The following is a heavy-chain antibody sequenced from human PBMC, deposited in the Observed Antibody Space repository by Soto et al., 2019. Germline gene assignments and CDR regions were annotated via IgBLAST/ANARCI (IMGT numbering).Heavy chain of an antibody. D-gene: IGHD4-4*01. J-gene: IGHJ6*02. CDR2: IKSKTDGVTT. Sequence: PGGSLRLSCAASGFTFSNALMSWVRQAPGKGLEWVDRIKSKTDGVTTDYAAPVKGRFTISRDDSKNTLYLQMNSLKTEDTAVYYCTTDTVTTYGMDVWGQGTTVTVSS. CDR1: GFTFSNAL. V-gene: IGHV3-15*01. CDR3: TTDTVTTYGMDV.